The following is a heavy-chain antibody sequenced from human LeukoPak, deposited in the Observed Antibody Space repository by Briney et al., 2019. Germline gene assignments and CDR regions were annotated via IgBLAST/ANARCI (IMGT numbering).Heavy chain of an antibody. V-gene: IGHV3-48*04. CDR2: ISSSSSSTI. D-gene: IGHD5-12*01. CDR3: ARRTNSGVDY. CDR1: GFTFSSYS. J-gene: IGHJ4*02. Sequence: GGSLRLSCAASGFTFSSYSMNWVRQAPGKGLEWVSYISSSSSSTIYYADSVKGRFTISRDNAKNSLYLQMNSLRAEDTAVYYCARRTNSGVDYWGQGTLVTVSS.